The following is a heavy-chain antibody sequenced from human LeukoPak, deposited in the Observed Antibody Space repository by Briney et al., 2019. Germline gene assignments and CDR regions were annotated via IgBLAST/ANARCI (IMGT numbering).Heavy chain of an antibody. CDR3: ARDYGEYYYDSSGYYGGFDY. CDR1: GFTFSRNN. CDR2: ISSRGSSI. V-gene: IGHV3-48*01. J-gene: IGHJ4*02. Sequence: GGSLRLSCAASGFTFSRNNMNWVRQAPGKGLEWVSEISSRGSSIYYADAVKGRFTISRDNGKNSLYMQMNSLRAEDTAVYYCARDYGEYYYDSSGYYGGFDYLGQGTLVTVSS. D-gene: IGHD3-22*01.